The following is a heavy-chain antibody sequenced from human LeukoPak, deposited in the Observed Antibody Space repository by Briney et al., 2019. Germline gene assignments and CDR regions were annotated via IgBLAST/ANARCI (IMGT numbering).Heavy chain of an antibody. J-gene: IGHJ4*02. Sequence: GKSLRLSCAASGFTFSNYAMHWVRQAPGKGLEWVSLISSGGTYEYYADSVKGRFTVSRDNSKNTLYLQLNSLRAEDTAVYYCARDSTYYYDSGSSGPHYFDNWGQGTLVTVSS. CDR1: GFTFSNYA. CDR3: ARDSTYYYDSGSSGPHYFDN. D-gene: IGHD3-10*01. V-gene: IGHV3-30*01. CDR2: ISSGGTYE.